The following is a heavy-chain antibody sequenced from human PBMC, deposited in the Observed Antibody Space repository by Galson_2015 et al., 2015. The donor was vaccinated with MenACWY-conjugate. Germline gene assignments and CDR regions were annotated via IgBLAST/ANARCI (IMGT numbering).Heavy chain of an antibody. CDR3: AREYNK. J-gene: IGHJ4*02. CDR1: GDSISNSY. CDR2: IYSSGST. Sequence: SETLSLTCTVSGDSISNSYWSWIRQPPGKGLEWIGLIYSSGSTKYNPSLKSRVTISLDMSKNQVSLKLSSVTAADTAVYYCAREYNKWGQGTLVTVSS. V-gene: IGHV4-59*01. D-gene: IGHD1-14*01.